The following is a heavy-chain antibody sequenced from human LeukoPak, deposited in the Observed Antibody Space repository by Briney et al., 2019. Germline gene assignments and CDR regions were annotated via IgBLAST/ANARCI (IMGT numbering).Heavy chain of an antibody. V-gene: IGHV4-39*07. D-gene: IGHD3-10*01. Sequence: PSETLSLTCTVSGGSISSGSHHWGWFRQSPGKGLEWIGSIHYSRTTYHNPSLNSRVTISVDTSKNRFSLKLSSVTAADTAVYYCARMSYGSGSYPDYWGQGTLVTVSS. CDR3: ARMSYGSGSYPDY. J-gene: IGHJ4*02. CDR2: IHYSRTT. CDR1: GGSISSGSHH.